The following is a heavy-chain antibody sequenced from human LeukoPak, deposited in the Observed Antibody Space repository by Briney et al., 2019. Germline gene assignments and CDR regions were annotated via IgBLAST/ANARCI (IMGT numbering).Heavy chain of an antibody. Sequence: KTSETLSLTCSVSGGSITSSSYYWGWIRQPPGKGLEWIGSIYYSGSTYYNPSLKSRVTISVDTSKNQFSLKLSSVTAADTAIYYCAKMDYMPYNWFDPWGQGTLVTVSS. D-gene: IGHD2-2*01. J-gene: IGHJ5*02. CDR3: AKMDYMPYNWFDP. CDR2: IYYSGST. CDR1: GGSITSSSYY. V-gene: IGHV4-39*07.